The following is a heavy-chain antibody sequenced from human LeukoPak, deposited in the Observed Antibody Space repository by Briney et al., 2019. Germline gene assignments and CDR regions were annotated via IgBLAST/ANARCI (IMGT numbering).Heavy chain of an antibody. CDR1: GFTVSSNY. J-gene: IGHJ4*02. CDR3: ASHTAYCGGDCYSN. CDR2: IYSGGST. Sequence: PGGSLRLSCAASGFTVSSNYMSWVRQAPGKGLEWVSVIYSGGSTYYADSVKGRFTISRDNSKNTLYLQMNGLRAEDTAVYYCASHTAYCGGDCYSNWGQGTLATVSS. D-gene: IGHD2-21*02. V-gene: IGHV3-53*01.